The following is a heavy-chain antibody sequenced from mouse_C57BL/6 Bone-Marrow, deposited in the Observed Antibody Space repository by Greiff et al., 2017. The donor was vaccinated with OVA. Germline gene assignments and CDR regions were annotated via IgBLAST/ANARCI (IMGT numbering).Heavy chain of an antibody. CDR3: ARDGVYFDY. CDR2: ISDGGSYT. J-gene: IGHJ2*01. CDR1: GFTFSSYA. Sequence: EVQLVESGGGLVKPGGSLKLSCAASGFTFSSYAMSWVRQTPEKRLEWVATISDGGSYTYYPDNVKGRFTISRDNAKNNLYLQMSHLKSEDTAMYYCARDGVYFDYWGQGTTLTVSS. V-gene: IGHV5-4*01.